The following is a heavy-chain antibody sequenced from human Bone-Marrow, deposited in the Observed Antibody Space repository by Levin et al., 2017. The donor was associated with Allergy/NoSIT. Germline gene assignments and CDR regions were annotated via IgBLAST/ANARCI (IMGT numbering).Heavy chain of an antibody. V-gene: IGHV3-21*01. D-gene: IGHD3-16*01. CDR1: GFTFGSST. CDR3: ARMASGGGYYYYMDV. CDR2: ISGNSGYI. Sequence: GGSLRLSCAASGFTFGSSTMHWIRQAPGKGLEWVSSISGNSGYIFYSHSVKGRFTISRDNAKNSLYLQMNSLRVEDTAVYYCARMASGGGYYYYMDVWGKGTTVTVSS. J-gene: IGHJ6*03.